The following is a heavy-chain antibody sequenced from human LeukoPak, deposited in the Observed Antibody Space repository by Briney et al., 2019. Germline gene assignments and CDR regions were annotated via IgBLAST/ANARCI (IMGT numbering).Heavy chain of an antibody. CDR2: ISAYNGNT. V-gene: IGHV1-18*01. CDR1: GYTFTSYV. D-gene: IGHD3-22*01. Sequence: AAVPDSCMASGYTFTSYVISWVRQAPGQGLEWMGWISAYNGNTNYAQKLQGRVTMTTDTSTITAYMELRSLRSDDTAVYYCARDNKLRDSSGYYREDYWGQGTLVTVSS. J-gene: IGHJ4*02. CDR3: ARDNKLRDSSGYYREDY.